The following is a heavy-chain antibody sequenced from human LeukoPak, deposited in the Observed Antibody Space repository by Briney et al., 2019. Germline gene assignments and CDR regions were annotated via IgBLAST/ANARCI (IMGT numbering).Heavy chain of an antibody. CDR3: ARDGVVEPRPGAFDT. J-gene: IGHJ3*02. CDR1: GYTFTSYY. Sequence: ASVKVSCKASGYTFTSYYMHWVRQAPGQGLEWMGIINPSGGSTSYAQKFQGRVTMTRDTSTSTVYMELSSLRSEDTAVYYCARDGVVEPRPGAFDTWGQGTMVTVSS. D-gene: IGHD2-15*01. V-gene: IGHV1-46*01. CDR2: INPSGGST.